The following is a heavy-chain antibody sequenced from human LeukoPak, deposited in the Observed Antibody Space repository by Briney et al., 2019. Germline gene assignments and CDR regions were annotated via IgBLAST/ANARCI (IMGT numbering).Heavy chain of an antibody. J-gene: IGHJ4*02. CDR1: GFTLSSYS. Sequence: GGSLRLSCAASGFTLSSYSMNWVRQATGKGLEWVSSVSTGSTYIYYADSVKGRFTISRDDAKNSLYLQMNSLRAEDTAVYYCAQSSGWYPLFDYWGQGTLVTVSS. D-gene: IGHD6-19*01. CDR3: AQSSGWYPLFDY. V-gene: IGHV3-21*01. CDR2: VSTGSTYI.